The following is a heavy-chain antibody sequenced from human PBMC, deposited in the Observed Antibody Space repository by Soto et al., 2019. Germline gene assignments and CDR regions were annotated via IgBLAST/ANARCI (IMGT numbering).Heavy chain of an antibody. J-gene: IGHJ1*01. Sequence: QVQLGQSGAEVKKPGASVKVSCKASGYIFINYDMHWVRQAPGQRLEWMGWINTANGNTKYSQKFQGRVTLTRDTAATTAYMELIGLRSEDTSMYYCVRAGQWPSCGQGTLVTVSS. V-gene: IGHV1-3*04. D-gene: IGHD6-19*01. CDR1: GYIFINYD. CDR2: INTANGNT. CDR3: VRAGQWPS.